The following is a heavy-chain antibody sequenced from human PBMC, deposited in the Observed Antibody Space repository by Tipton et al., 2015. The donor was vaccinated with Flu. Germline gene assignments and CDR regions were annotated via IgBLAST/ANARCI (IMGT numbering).Heavy chain of an antibody. CDR2: IYIGGST. D-gene: IGHD3-10*01. CDR3: ARSTYYYGSGSSDY. Sequence: LRLSCSVSGGSISSGSYYWNWVRQPAGKGLEWIGRIYIGGSTDINPSLKSRVTISVDTAKNQFSQRLSSVTASDTAVYYCARSTYYYGSGSSDYWGQGTLVTVSS. J-gene: IGHJ4*02. CDR1: GGSISSGSYY. V-gene: IGHV4-61*02.